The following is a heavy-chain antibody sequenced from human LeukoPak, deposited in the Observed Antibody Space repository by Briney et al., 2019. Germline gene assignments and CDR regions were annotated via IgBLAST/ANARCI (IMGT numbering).Heavy chain of an antibody. V-gene: IGHV3-30*03. CDR2: ISYDGSNK. Sequence: PGGSLRLSCAASGFTFSSYGMHWVRQAPGKGLEWVAVISYDGSNKYYADSVKGRFTISRDNSKNTLYLEMNSLRAEDTAVYYCAGDYYYDSSGYWDYYFDYWGQGTLVSVSS. CDR3: AGDYYYDSSGYWDYYFDY. CDR1: GFTFSSYG. D-gene: IGHD3-22*01. J-gene: IGHJ4*02.